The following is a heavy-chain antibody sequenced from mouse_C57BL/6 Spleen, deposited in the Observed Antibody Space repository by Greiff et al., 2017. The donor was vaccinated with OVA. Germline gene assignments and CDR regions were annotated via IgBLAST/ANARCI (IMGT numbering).Heavy chain of an antibody. D-gene: IGHD1-2*01. CDR1: GFNIKDYY. V-gene: IGHV1-26*01. J-gene: IGHJ1*03. Sequence: VQLKESGAELVKPGASVKLSCTASGFNIKDYYMHWVKQSHGKSLEWIGDINPNNGGTSYNQKFKGKATLTVDKSSSTAYMELRSLTSEDSAVYYCARSILRQYFDVWGTGTTVTVSS. CDR2: INPNNGGT. CDR3: ARSILRQYFDV.